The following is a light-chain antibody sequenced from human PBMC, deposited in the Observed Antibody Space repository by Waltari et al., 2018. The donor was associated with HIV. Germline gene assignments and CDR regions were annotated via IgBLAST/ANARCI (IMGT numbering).Light chain of an antibody. CDR2: STA. J-gene: IGLJ2*01. CDR1: TCAATSTHH. V-gene: IGLV7-43*01. CDR3: LLYYSGVVV. Sequence: QTVLTQAPSLTVSPGGTITLTCASTTCAATSTHHPNWLQQKPGQAPRALIFSTANKYSPTPARFSGSLLGGKAAMTLSELQPEDEAEYFCLLYYSGVVVFGGGTRVTVL.